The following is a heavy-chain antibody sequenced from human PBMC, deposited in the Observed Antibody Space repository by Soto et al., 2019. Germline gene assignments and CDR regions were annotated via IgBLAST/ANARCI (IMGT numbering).Heavy chain of an antibody. V-gene: IGHV4-4*02. J-gene: IGHJ4*02. CDR1: GASISNTNW. CDR3: AIPGAGDFDY. D-gene: IGHD6-13*01. Sequence: QVQLQESGPGLVEPSGTLSLTCAVSGASISNTNWWSWVRQPPGKGLEWIGEIYHSGTTNCDPSLKSRVTISVDKSKNQFSLKLSSVTAAHTAVYYCAIPGAGDFDYWGQGTLVTVSS. CDR2: IYHSGTT.